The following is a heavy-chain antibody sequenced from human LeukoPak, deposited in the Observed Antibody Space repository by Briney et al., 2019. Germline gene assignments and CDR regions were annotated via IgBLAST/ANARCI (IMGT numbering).Heavy chain of an antibody. D-gene: IGHD3-22*01. CDR2: IYYSGST. J-gene: IGHJ4*02. CDR1: GGSISSSSYS. Sequence: SETLSLTCTVSGGSISSSSYSWGWIRQPPGKGLEWIGSIYYSGSTYYNPSLKSRVTISVDTSKNQFSLKLSSVTAADTAVYYCARPYDSSLCYFDYWGQGTLVTVSS. CDR3: ARPYDSSLCYFDY. V-gene: IGHV4-39*01.